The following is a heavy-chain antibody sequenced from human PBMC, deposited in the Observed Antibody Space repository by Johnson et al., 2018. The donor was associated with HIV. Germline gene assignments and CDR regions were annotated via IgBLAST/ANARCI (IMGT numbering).Heavy chain of an antibody. CDR1: GLSFSNFG. J-gene: IGHJ3*02. Sequence: QVQLVESGGGVVQPGKSLTLSCVVSGLSFSNFGIHWVRQAPGKGPEWVAVISFDGNLKKYADSVKGRFIISRDNFRNTLDRKMDSLRPEDTALYYCARGRKDIESSDGLDNDGFDMWGQGTLVTVSS. CDR2: ISFDGNLK. V-gene: IGHV3-30*03. CDR3: ARGRKDIESSDGLDNDGFDM. D-gene: IGHD2-2*03.